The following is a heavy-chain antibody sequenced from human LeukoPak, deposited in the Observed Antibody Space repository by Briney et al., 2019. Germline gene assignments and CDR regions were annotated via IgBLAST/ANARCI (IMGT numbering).Heavy chain of an antibody. CDR3: TRDRSRAEDD. V-gene: IGHV3-7*01. Sequence: GGSLRLSCAASGFTFSGHWMSWVRQAPGKGLEWVANINQGGSDKYYVDSVKGRFTIARDNANNLLYLQMNSLRGEDTAVYYCTRDRSRAEDDWGQGTLVTVSS. CDR1: GFTFSGHW. CDR2: INQGGSDK. D-gene: IGHD1-14*01. J-gene: IGHJ4*02.